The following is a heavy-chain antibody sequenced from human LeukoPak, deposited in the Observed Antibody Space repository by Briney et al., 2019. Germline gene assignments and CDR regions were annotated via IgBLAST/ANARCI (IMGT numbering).Heavy chain of an antibody. CDR1: GGSFSGYY. CDR3: VRDDGIGLDAFDV. CDR2: INHSGST. V-gene: IGHV4-34*01. J-gene: IGHJ3*01. D-gene: IGHD3-22*01. Sequence: NPSETLSLTCAVYGGSFSGYYWSWIRQPPGKGLEWIGEINHSGSTNYNPSLKSRVTISVDTSKNQFSLQLNSVTPEDTAVYYCVRDDGIGLDAFDVWSPGTMVTVSS.